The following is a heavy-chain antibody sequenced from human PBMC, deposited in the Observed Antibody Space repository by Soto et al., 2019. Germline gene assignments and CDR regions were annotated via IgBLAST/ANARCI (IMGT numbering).Heavy chain of an antibody. CDR2: ISYDGSNK. V-gene: IGHV3-30-3*01. J-gene: IGHJ2*01. CDR1: GFTFSSYA. Sequence: GGSLRLSCAASGFTFSSYAMHWVRQAPGKGLEWVAVISYDGSNKYYADSVKGRFTISRDNSKNTLYLQMNSLRAEDTAVYYCARARIAAADLYWYFDLWGRGTLVTVSS. CDR3: ARARIAAADLYWYFDL. D-gene: IGHD6-13*01.